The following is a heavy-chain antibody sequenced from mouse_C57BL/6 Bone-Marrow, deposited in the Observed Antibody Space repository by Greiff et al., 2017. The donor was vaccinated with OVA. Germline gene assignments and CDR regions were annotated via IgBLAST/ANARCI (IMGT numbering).Heavy chain of an antibody. D-gene: IGHD1-1*01. CDR1: GFNIKDDY. CDR3: TTIYYYGSSYGNYAMDY. CDR2: IDPENGDT. Sequence: VQLQQSGAELVRPGASVKLSCTASGFNIKDDYMHWVKQRPEQGLEWIGWIDPENGDTEYASKFQGKATITADTYSNTAYLQLSSLTSEDTAVYYCTTIYYYGSSYGNYAMDYWGQGTSVTVSS. J-gene: IGHJ4*01. V-gene: IGHV14-4*01.